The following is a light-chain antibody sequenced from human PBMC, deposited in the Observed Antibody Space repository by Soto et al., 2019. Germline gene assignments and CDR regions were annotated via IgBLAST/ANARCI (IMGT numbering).Light chain of an antibody. Sequence: QPVLTQPPSASGTPGQRVTISCSGSSSNIGSNYEYWYQQLPGTAPKLLIYRNNQRPSGVPDRFSGSKSGTSASLAISGLRSEDEADYYCAAWDDSLSGPVFGGGTKLTVL. J-gene: IGLJ2*01. V-gene: IGLV1-47*01. CDR2: RNN. CDR1: SSNIGSNY. CDR3: AAWDDSLSGPV.